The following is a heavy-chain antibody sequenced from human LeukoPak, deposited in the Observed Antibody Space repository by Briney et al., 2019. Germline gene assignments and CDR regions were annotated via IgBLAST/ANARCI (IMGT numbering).Heavy chain of an antibody. D-gene: IGHD3-22*01. J-gene: IGHJ4*02. CDR2: IYHSGST. CDR1: GGSISSGGYY. CDR3: AGLLYYYDSSGYNS. V-gene: IGHV4-30-2*01. Sequence: SETLSLTCTVSGGSISSGGYYWSWIRQPPGKGLEWIGYIYHSGSTYYNPSLKSRVTISVDRSKNQFSLKLSSVTAADTAVYYCAGLLYYYDSSGYNSWGQGTLVTVSS.